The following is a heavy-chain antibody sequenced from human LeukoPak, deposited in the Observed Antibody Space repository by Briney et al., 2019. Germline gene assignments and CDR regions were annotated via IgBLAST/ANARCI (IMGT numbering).Heavy chain of an antibody. CDR1: GGSISSSSYY. D-gene: IGHD1-26*01. J-gene: IGHJ6*03. CDR3: ARRRVGATEVYYYYYMDV. V-gene: IGHV4-39*01. Sequence: PSETLSLTCTVSGGSISSSSYYWGWIRQPPGKGLEWIGSIYYSGSTYYNPSLKSRVTISVDTSKNQFSLKLSSVTAADTAVYYCARRRVGATEVYYYYYMDVWGKGTTVTISS. CDR2: IYYSGST.